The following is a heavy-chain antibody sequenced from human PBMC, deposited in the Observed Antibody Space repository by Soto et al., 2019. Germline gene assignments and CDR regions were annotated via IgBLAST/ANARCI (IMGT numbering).Heavy chain of an antibody. CDR2: IYYSGST. V-gene: IGHV4-59*08. Sequence: SETLSLTCTVSGGSVSSYYWGWIRQPPGKALEWIRYIYYSGSTKYNPSLKSRVTMSVDTSNNQFSLSVSSVTAADTAVYYCARHSNRNYGLYYFDFWGLGAPVTVSS. CDR3: ARHSNRNYGLYYFDF. D-gene: IGHD4-4*01. J-gene: IGHJ4*02. CDR1: GGSVSSYY.